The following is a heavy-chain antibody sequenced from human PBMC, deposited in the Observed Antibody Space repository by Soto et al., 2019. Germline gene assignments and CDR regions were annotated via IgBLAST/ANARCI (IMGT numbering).Heavy chain of an antibody. V-gene: IGHV3-48*02. Sequence: GGSLRLSCAASGFTFSSYAMNWVRQAPGKGLEWVSYISSSSARIEYADSVKGRFTISRDNAKESLYLQMNSLRDEDTAVYYCASDRSLGSTLYFHLDYWGQGALVTVSS. D-gene: IGHD1-26*01. CDR2: ISSSSARI. CDR1: GFTFSSYA. CDR3: ASDRSLGSTLYFHLDY. J-gene: IGHJ4*02.